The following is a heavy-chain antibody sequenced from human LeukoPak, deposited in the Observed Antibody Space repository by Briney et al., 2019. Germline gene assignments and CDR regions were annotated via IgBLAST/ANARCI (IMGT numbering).Heavy chain of an antibody. D-gene: IGHD2-15*01. J-gene: IGHJ4*02. V-gene: IGHV3-23*01. CDR2: ITGSTYST. CDR1: GFTFSTYG. Sequence: GGSLRLSCAASGFTFSTYGMSWVRQAPGEGLEWVSSITGSTYSTYYADSVRGRFTISRDNSKNTLYLQMNSLRAEDTAVYYCAKDQLNRFCSGGSCSVTHDYWGQGTLVTVSS. CDR3: AKDQLNRFCSGGSCSVTHDY.